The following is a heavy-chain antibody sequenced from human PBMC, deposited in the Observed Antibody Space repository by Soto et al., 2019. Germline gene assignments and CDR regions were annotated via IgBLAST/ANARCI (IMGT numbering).Heavy chain of an antibody. V-gene: IGHV3-33*01. CDR1: GFTFSSYG. J-gene: IGHJ6*02. D-gene: IGHD3-10*01. CDR3: ARTTDYYGSAAAGYGMDV. Sequence: LRLSCAASGFTFSSYGMHWVRQAPGKGLEWVAVIWYDGSNKYYADSVKGRFTISRDNSKNTLYLQMNSLRAEDTAVYYCARTTDYYGSAAAGYGMDVWGQGTTVTVSS. CDR2: IWYDGSNK.